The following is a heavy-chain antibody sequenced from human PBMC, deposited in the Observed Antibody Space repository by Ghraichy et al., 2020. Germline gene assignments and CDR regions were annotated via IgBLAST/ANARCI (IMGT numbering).Heavy chain of an antibody. V-gene: IGHV4-59*01. J-gene: IGHJ6*02. CDR2: IYYSGST. Sequence: SETLSLTCTVSGGSISSYYWSWIRQPPGKGLEWIGYIYYSGSTNYNPSLKSRVTISVDTSKNQFSLKLSPVTAAATAVYYCARDLHRYGMDVWGQGTTVTVSS. CDR1: GGSISSYY. CDR3: ARDLHRYGMDV.